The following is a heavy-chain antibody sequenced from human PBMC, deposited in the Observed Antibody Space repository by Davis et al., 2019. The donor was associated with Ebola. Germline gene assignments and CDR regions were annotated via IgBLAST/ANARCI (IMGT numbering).Heavy chain of an antibody. J-gene: IGHJ4*02. CDR1: GFTFNNYG. CDR3: ARDTAMAY. Sequence: GESLKISCAASGFTFNNYGMHWVRQAPGKGLEWVAVIWYDGGNKYYADSVKGRFTISRDNSKNTLYLQMNSLRAEDTAVYYCARDTAMAYWGQGTLVTVSS. V-gene: IGHV3-33*01. D-gene: IGHD5-18*01. CDR2: IWYDGGNK.